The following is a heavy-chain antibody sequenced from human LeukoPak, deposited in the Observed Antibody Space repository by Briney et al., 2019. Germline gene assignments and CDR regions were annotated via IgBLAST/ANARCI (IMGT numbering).Heavy chain of an antibody. CDR3: VGDDFDYNDPKPVY. Sequence: GGSLRLSCTASGFTVGCYAMSWVRQAPGKGLEWVGFIRSKAYGGTTEFAASVKGRFTISRDDSKNIAYLQMNSLKTEDTAVYYCVGDDFDYNDPKPVYRGQRTLVTVSS. CDR2: IRSKAYGGTT. V-gene: IGHV3-49*04. J-gene: IGHJ4*02. D-gene: IGHD4-11*01. CDR1: GFTVGCYA.